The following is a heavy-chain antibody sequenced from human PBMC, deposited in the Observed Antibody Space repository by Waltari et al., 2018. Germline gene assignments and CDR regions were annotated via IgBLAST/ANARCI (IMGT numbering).Heavy chain of an antibody. CDR2: VSYSGAT. CDR3: ATYIGASVGTAAFDV. J-gene: IGHJ3*01. Sequence: QLQLQESGPRLVKPSETLSLTCTVSGVSITSNRHYWAWIRQSPGQGLEWTGTVSYSGATYISPSLKSRVSVSRDTSKNQLSLILGSVTAADMAVYYCATYIGASVGTAAFDVWGQGTMVTVSS. D-gene: IGHD5-12*01. V-gene: IGHV4-39*01. CDR1: GVSITSNRHY.